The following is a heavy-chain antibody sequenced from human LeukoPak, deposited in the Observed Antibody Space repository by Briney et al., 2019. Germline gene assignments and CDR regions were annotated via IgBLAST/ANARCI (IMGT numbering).Heavy chain of an antibody. CDR2: IYHSGST. D-gene: IGHD2-8*02. CDR3: ARARGSVAWWNGAFDI. J-gene: IGHJ3*02. CDR1: GGSISSGGYS. Sequence: SQTLSLTCAVSGGSISSGGYSWSWIRQPLGKGLEWIGYIYHSGSTYYNPSLKSRVTISVDRSKNQFSLKLSSVTAADTAVYYCARARGSVAWWNGAFDIWGQGTMVTVSS. V-gene: IGHV4-30-2*01.